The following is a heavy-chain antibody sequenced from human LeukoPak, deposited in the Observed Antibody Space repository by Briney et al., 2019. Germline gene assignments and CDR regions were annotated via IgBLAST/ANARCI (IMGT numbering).Heavy chain of an antibody. CDR3: AKDMSWGGYCSGGNCDGYFQH. CDR1: GFTFSNYV. CDR2: ISGSGGST. J-gene: IGHJ1*01. Sequence: GGSLRLSCAASGFTFSNYVMSWVRQAPAKGLEWVSVISGSGGSTYYADPVKGRFTISRDNSKNTLYLQMNSLRAEDTAVYYCAKDMSWGGYCSGGNCDGYFQHWGQGTLVTVSS. V-gene: IGHV3-23*01. D-gene: IGHD2-15*01.